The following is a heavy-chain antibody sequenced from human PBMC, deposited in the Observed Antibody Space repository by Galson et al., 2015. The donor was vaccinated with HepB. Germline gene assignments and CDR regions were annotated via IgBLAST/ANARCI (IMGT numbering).Heavy chain of an antibody. CDR2: ISGSGGST. Sequence: SLRLSCAASGFTFSSYAMSWVRQAPGKGLEWVSTISGSGGSTYYADSVKGRFTISRDSSKNTLYLQMNSLRAEDTAVYYCAKDRADWNDRDAFDIWGQGTMVTVSS. D-gene: IGHD1-1*01. J-gene: IGHJ3*02. CDR3: AKDRADWNDRDAFDI. CDR1: GFTFSSYA. V-gene: IGHV3-23*01.